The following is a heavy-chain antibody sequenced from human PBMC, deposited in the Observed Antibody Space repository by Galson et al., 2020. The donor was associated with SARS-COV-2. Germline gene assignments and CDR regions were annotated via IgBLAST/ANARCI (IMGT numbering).Heavy chain of an antibody. V-gene: IGHV1-69*13. CDR1: GGTFSSYA. CDR3: ARPVLLWFGELFGFDP. Sequence: SVKVSCKASGGTFSSYAISWVRQAPGQGLEWMGGIIPIFGTANYAQKFQGRVTITADESTSTAYMELSSLRSEDTAVYYCARPVLLWFGELFGFDPWGHGTLVTVSS. J-gene: IGHJ5*02. CDR2: IIPIFGTA. D-gene: IGHD3-10*01.